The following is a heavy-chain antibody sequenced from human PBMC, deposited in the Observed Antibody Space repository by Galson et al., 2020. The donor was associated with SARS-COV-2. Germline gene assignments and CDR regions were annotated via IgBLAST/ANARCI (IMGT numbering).Heavy chain of an antibody. CDR1: GGSINNYY. CDR2: TYNSGNT. Sequence: ETSETLSLTCTVSGGSINNYYWNWIRQPPGKTLEWIGYTYNSGNTNYNPSLRSRVTISLDTSKKQVSLKLTSMTAADTAVYYCARRGADYYDASGYSEIDALDIWGQGTMVTVSS. D-gene: IGHD3-22*01. CDR3: ARRGADYYDASGYSEIDALDI. J-gene: IGHJ3*02. V-gene: IGHV4-59*01.